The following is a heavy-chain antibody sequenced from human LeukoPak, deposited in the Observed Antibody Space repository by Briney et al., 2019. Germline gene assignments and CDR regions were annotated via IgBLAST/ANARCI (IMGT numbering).Heavy chain of an antibody. CDR3: ARDPPYSSSAEDI. D-gene: IGHD6-6*01. V-gene: IGHV4-38-2*02. CDR1: GYSISSGYY. CDR2: IYHSGST. J-gene: IGHJ3*02. Sequence: ASETLSLTCTVSGYSISSGYYWGWIRQPPGKGLEWIGSIYHSGSTYYNPSLKSRVTISVDTSKNQFSLKLSSVTAADTAVYYCARDPPYSSSAEDIWGQGTMVTVSS.